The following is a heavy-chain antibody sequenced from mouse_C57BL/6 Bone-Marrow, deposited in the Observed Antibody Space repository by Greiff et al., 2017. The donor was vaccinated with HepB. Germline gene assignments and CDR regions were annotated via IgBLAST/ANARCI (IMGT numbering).Heavy chain of an antibody. CDR1: GYTFTSYW. CDR3: ARESHYGSFFMDY. D-gene: IGHD1-1*01. Sequence: QLQQPGAELVRPGTSVKLSCKASGYTFTSYWMHWVKQRPGQGLEWIGVIDPSDSYTNYNQKFKGKATLTVDTSSSTAYMQLSSLTSEDSAVYYCARESHYGSFFMDYWGQGTSVTVSS. CDR2: IDPSDSYT. J-gene: IGHJ4*01. V-gene: IGHV1-59*01.